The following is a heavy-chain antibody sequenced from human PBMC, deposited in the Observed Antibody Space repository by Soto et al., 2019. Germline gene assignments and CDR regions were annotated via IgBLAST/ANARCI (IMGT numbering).Heavy chain of an antibody. J-gene: IGHJ5*02. CDR2: IHYRGDT. CDR1: GASISTNHHN. V-gene: IGHV4-39*01. Sequence: QVQLQGSGPGLVRPSETLSLTCTVYGASISTNHHNWAWVRQPPGKGLEWMGNIHYRGDTYFNPSLGSRLSMSVDTSKNQFSLKLTSVTAADTAVYYCARLPTGYPNWFDPWGQGTLVTVSS. D-gene: IGHD3-9*01. CDR3: ARLPTGYPNWFDP.